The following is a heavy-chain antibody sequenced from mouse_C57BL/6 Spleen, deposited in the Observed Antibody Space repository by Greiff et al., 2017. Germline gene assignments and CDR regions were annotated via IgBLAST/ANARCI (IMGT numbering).Heavy chain of an antibody. Sequence: QVQLQQPGAELVRPGTSVKLSCKASGYTFTSYWMHWVKQRPGQGLEWIGVIDPSDSYTNYNQKFKGKATLTVDTSSSTAYMQLSSLTSEDSAVYYCARSDDYDAGYYFDYWGQGTTLTVSS. CDR1: GYTFTSYW. V-gene: IGHV1-59*01. CDR3: ARSDDYDAGYYFDY. CDR2: IDPSDSYT. J-gene: IGHJ2*01. D-gene: IGHD2-4*01.